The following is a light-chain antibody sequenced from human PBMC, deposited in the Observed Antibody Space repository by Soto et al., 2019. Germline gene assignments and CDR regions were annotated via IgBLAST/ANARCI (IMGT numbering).Light chain of an antibody. CDR2: EVS. V-gene: IGLV2-14*01. CDR1: NGDVCIYDF. CDR3: ISYTSDDVRYV. Sequence: QSALTQPASVSGTPVQSITISGTGSNGDVCIYDFVSWYQHHPGRAPKLIVSEVSHRPSGVSNRFSGSKSGNTASLTISGLQSEDEADYYCISYTSDDVRYVFGTGTKVTV. J-gene: IGLJ1*01.